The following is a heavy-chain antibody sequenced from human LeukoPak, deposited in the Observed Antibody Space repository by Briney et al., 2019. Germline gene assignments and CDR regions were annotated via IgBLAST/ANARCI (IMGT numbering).Heavy chain of an antibody. D-gene: IGHD3-22*01. J-gene: IGHJ3*01. CDR2: IYSGGSP. V-gene: IGHV3-53*01. CDR3: ARDGADNSGYYFGSL. CDR1: GFTVRSSY. Sequence: GFLRLSCAASGFTVRSSYMSWVRQAPGKGLEWVSVIYSGGSPDYADSAKGRFTISSDNSKNTLYLQMNSLRVEDTAVYYCARDGADNSGYYFGSLWGQGTMVTVSS.